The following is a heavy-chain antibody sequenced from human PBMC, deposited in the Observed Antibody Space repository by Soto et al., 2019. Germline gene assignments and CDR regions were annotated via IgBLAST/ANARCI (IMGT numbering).Heavy chain of an antibody. CDR3: AKDPYSGSYYDSFWFDP. V-gene: IGHV3-23*01. J-gene: IGHJ5*02. Sequence: GGSLRLSCAASGLTFSSYAMSWVRQAPGKGLEWVSAISGSGGSTYYADSVKGRFTISRDNSKNTLYLQMNSLRAEDTAVYYCAKDPYSGSYYDSFWFDPWGQGTLVTVSS. CDR1: GLTFSSYA. CDR2: ISGSGGST. D-gene: IGHD1-26*01.